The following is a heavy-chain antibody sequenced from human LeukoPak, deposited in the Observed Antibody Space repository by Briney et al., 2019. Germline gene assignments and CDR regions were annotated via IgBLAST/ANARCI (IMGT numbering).Heavy chain of an antibody. D-gene: IGHD4-11*01. CDR1: GGSISSGSYY. CDR2: IYTSGST. CDR3: ARELDYSNYGYFDY. Sequence: TSETLSLTCTVSGGSISSGSYYWSWIRQPAGKGLEWIVRIYTSGSTNYNPSLKSRVTISVHTSKNQFSLKLSSVTAADTAVYYCARELDYSNYGYFDYWGQGTLVTVSS. J-gene: IGHJ4*02. V-gene: IGHV4-61*02.